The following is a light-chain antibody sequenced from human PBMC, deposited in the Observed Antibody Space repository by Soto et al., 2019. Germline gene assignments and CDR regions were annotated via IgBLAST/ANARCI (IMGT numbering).Light chain of an antibody. CDR2: DNN. V-gene: IGLV1-51*01. J-gene: IGLJ2*01. Sequence: QAVVTQPPSVSAAPGQKVSISCSGSTSNIGNNFVSWYQQLPGTAPKLLIYDNNKRPSGVPDRFSGSKSGTSATLAITGLQTGDEADYYCGTWDSLSAGRDVVFGGGTKLTVL. CDR3: GTWDSLSAGRDVV. CDR1: TSNIGNNF.